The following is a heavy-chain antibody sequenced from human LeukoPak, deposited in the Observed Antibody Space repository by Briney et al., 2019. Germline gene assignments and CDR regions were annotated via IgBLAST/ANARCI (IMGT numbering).Heavy chain of an antibody. D-gene: IGHD6-19*01. V-gene: IGHV6-1*01. CDR2: TYYRSKWYN. Sequence: SQTPSLTCAISGDSVSSNSAAWNWIRQSPSRGLEWLGRTYYRSKWYNDYAVSVKSRITINPDTSKNQFSLKLSSVTAADTAVYYCARPAVAQPPGWFDPWGQGTLVTVSS. J-gene: IGHJ5*02. CDR1: GDSVSSNSAA. CDR3: ARPAVAQPPGWFDP.